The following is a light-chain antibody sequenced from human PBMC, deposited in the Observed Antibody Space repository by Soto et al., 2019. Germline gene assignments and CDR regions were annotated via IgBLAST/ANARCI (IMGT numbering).Light chain of an antibody. J-gene: IGKJ4*01. V-gene: IGKV1-12*01. CDR3: QQTNTCVPPT. CDR1: QGISNW. CDR2: AAS. Sequence: DIQMTQSPSSVSASVGDSVTITCRASQGISNWLAWYQQQPGKAPKLLIYAASSLQSGVPPRFSGGGSGTHFTLIISSLQPEDFATYYYQQTNTCVPPTFGGGTKVEIK.